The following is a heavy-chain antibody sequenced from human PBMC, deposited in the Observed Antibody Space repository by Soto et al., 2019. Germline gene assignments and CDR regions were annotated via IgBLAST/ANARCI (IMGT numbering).Heavy chain of an antibody. V-gene: IGHV3-30-3*01. CDR3: ARSGFYVLGILYFYGVVV. D-gene: IGHD6-13*01. Sequence: GGSLRLSCAASGFTFSAYALHWVRQAPGTGLEWVATVSYGDSNKYYADSVKGRFTISRDNSKKTLFLQMNSLKVEDTAIYYCARSGFYVLGILYFYGVVVWGPGTTVTVFS. CDR1: GFTFSAYA. CDR2: VSYGDSNK. J-gene: IGHJ6*02.